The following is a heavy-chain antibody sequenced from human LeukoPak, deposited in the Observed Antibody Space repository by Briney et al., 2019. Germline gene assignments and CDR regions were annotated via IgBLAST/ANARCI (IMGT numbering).Heavy chain of an antibody. D-gene: IGHD2-2*01. J-gene: IGHJ5*02. Sequence: GESLKISCRGSGYSFTTYWIGWVRQMPGKGLEWMGIIYPGDSDTRYSPSFQGQVTISADKSINTAYLQWRSLKASDTAMYYCARSGVPGAMTWFDPWGQGTLVTVSS. CDR1: GYSFTTYW. CDR3: ARSGVPGAMTWFDP. V-gene: IGHV5-51*01. CDR2: IYPGDSDT.